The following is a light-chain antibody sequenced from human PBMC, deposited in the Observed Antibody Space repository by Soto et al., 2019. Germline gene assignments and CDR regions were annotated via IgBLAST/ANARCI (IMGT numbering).Light chain of an antibody. Sequence: IQITQSPSTLSAFVGARVTMTFRASQSVSNWLAWYQQKPGKAPKLLIYDASTLEDGVSSRFSGSGSGTEFTLSISSLQPDDYATYYCQQYTTYWTFGQGTKVDI. J-gene: IGKJ1*01. CDR1: QSVSNW. CDR2: DAS. CDR3: QQYTTYWT. V-gene: IGKV1-5*01.